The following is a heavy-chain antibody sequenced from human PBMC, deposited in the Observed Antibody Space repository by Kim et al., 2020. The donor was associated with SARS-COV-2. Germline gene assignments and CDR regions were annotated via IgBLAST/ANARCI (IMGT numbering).Heavy chain of an antibody. CDR2: INPSGGST. CDR3: ARALRGSGYCSSTSCYSHYYYGMDV. Sequence: ASVKVSCKASGYTFTSYYMHWVRQAPGQGLEWMGIINPSGGSTSYAQKFQGRVTMTRDTSTSTVYMELSSLRSEDTAVYYCARALRGSGYCSSTSCYSHYYYGMDVWGQGTTVTVSS. D-gene: IGHD2-2*01. J-gene: IGHJ6*02. CDR1: GYTFTSYY. V-gene: IGHV1-46*01.